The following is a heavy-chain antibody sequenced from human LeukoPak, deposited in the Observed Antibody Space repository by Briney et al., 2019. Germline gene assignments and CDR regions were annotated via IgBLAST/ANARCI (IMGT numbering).Heavy chain of an antibody. V-gene: IGHV3-23*01. CDR1: GFTFSSYA. D-gene: IGHD3-22*01. CDR3: AKEPSSGQRGENCFDY. Sequence: GGSLRLSCAASGFTFSSYAMSWVRQAPGKGLEWVAAISGSGVSTYYADSVKGRFTISRDNSKNMLYLQVSSLRAEDTAVYYCAKEPSSGQRGENCFDYWGQGTLVTVSS. CDR2: ISGSGVST. J-gene: IGHJ4*02.